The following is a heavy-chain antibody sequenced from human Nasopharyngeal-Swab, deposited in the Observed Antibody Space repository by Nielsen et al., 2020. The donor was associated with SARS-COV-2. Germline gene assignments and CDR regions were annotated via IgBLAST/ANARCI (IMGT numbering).Heavy chain of an antibody. CDR2: ISHSGST. Sequence: SETLSLTCAVYGGSFSGYYWSWIRQPPGKGLEWIGEISHSGSTNYNPSLKSRVTISVDTSKNQFSLKLSSVAAADTAVYYCARGRCSSTSCRGCSGGSCYYGMDVWGQGTTVTVSS. D-gene: IGHD2-2*01. J-gene: IGHJ6*02. CDR1: GGSFSGYY. V-gene: IGHV4-34*01. CDR3: ARGRCSSTSCRGCSGGSCYYGMDV.